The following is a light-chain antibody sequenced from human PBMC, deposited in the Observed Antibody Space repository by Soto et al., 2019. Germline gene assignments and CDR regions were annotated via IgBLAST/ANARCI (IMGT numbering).Light chain of an antibody. CDR2: EGT. Sequence: QSALTQPASVSGSPGQSITISCTGTSSDVGTYNLVSWCQQCPGKAPKLMIYEGTKRPSGVSNRFSGSKSGNTASLTISGLQAEDEADYYCCSYAGSSTHVVFGGGTKLTVL. J-gene: IGLJ2*01. CDR3: CSYAGSSTHVV. V-gene: IGLV2-23*01. CDR1: SSDVGTYNL.